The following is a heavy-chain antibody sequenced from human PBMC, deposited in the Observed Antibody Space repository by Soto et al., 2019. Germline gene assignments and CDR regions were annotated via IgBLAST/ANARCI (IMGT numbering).Heavy chain of an antibody. V-gene: IGHV3-53*01. Sequence: EERLVQSGGGLVQPGGSLRLSCAASGFSVGGNYMSWVRQAPGKGLELVSLIYSGGNPFYADSMKGRFTLSRDNSNNMLYPQMDILRAEDTAVYYCARGPTSDCWGQGTLVIVSS. J-gene: IGHJ4*02. CDR1: GFSVGGNY. CDR3: ARGPTSDC. CDR2: IYSGGNP.